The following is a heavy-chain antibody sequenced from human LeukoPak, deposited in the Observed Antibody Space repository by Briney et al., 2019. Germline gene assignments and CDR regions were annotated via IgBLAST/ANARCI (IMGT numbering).Heavy chain of an antibody. CDR1: GFTFSSYW. V-gene: IGHV3-7*03. D-gene: IGHD4-17*01. CDR3: ARWYGDYPNDY. J-gene: IGHJ4*02. CDR2: IKQDGSEK. Sequence: GGSLRLSCAASGFTFSSYWISWVRQAPGKGLEWAANIKQDGSEKYYVDSVKGRFTISRDNAKNSLYLQMNSLRAEDTALYYCARWYGDYPNDYWGQGTLVTVSS.